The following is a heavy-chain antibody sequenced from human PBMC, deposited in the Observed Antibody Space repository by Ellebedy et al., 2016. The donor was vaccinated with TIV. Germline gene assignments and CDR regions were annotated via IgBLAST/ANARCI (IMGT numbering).Heavy chain of an antibody. Sequence: GGSLRLXXAASGFTFSSYAMSWVRQAPGKGLEWVSAISGSGGSTYYADSVKGRFTISRDNSKNTLYLQMNSLRAEDTAVYYCAKQLSTVTSGYYFDYWGQGTLVTVSS. CDR2: ISGSGGST. D-gene: IGHD4-17*01. CDR3: AKQLSTVTSGYYFDY. CDR1: GFTFSSYA. J-gene: IGHJ4*02. V-gene: IGHV3-23*01.